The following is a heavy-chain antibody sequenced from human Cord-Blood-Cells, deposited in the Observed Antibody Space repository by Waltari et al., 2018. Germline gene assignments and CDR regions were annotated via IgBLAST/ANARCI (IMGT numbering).Heavy chain of an antibody. J-gene: IGHJ4*02. Sequence: EVQLVESGGGLVQPGGSLRLSCAASGFTFGSYAMSWVRQAPGKGVGWVSAIRGSGGSTYYADSVKGRFTISRDNSKNTLYLQMNSLRAEDTAVYYCAQRLQFDYWGQGTLVTVSS. D-gene: IGHD4-4*01. V-gene: IGHV3-23*04. CDR3: AQRLQFDY. CDR1: GFTFGSYA. CDR2: IRGSGGST.